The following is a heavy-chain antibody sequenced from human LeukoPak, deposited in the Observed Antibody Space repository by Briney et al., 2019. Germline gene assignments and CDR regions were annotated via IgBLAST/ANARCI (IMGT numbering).Heavy chain of an antibody. V-gene: IGHV3-43*02. CDR1: GFTFHNYA. CDR2: TSGDGITT. J-gene: IGHJ4*02. Sequence: GGSLRLSCAASGFTFHNYAIHWVRQAPGKGLERVSLTSGDGITTYFADSVKGRFTISRDNSKSSLFLQMNSLRTEDTALYYCARDHVYGGADYWGQGTLVTVSS. CDR3: ARDHVYGGADY. D-gene: IGHD5/OR15-5a*01.